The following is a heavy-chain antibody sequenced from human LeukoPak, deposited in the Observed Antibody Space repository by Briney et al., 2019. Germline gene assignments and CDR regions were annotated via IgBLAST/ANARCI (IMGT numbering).Heavy chain of an antibody. CDR2: IYYSGST. CDR3: ARNGYNSQWWDPYFDY. Sequence: PSETLSLTCTVSGGSIRSYYWRWIRQPPGKGREWIGYIYYSGSTNYNPSLKSRVTISVDTSKSQFSLQLNSVTPEDTAVYYCARNGYNSQWWDPYFDYWGQGTLVTVSS. J-gene: IGHJ4*02. V-gene: IGHV4-59*12. D-gene: IGHD5-24*01. CDR1: GGSIRSYY.